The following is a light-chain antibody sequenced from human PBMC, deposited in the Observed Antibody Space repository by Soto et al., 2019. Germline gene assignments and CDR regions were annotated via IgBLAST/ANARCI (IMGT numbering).Light chain of an antibody. Sequence: ETVLTQSPGTLSLSPGGRATLSCSASRSVSSSYLAWYQQKPGQAPRLLIYDASNRATGIPARFSGSGSGTDFTLTISSLEPEDFAVYYCQQRSNWPITFGQGTRLEIK. CDR3: QQRSNWPIT. V-gene: IGKV3-11*01. CDR2: DAS. CDR1: RSVSSSY. J-gene: IGKJ5*01.